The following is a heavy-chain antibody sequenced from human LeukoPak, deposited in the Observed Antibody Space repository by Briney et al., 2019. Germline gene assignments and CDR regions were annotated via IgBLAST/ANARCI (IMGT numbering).Heavy chain of an antibody. CDR2: ISAYNGQT. J-gene: IGHJ4*02. CDR1: GYTFTTSG. CDR3: AGVAGFYWNPDSSDY. V-gene: IGHV1-18*01. D-gene: IGHD3-10*01. Sequence: ASVKVSCKASGYTFTTSGISWVRQAPGQGLEWLGWISAYNGQTNYAQKVQGRVTMTTDTSTKTAYMELRSLGSDDTAVYYCAGVAGFYWNPDSSDYWGQGTQVTVSS.